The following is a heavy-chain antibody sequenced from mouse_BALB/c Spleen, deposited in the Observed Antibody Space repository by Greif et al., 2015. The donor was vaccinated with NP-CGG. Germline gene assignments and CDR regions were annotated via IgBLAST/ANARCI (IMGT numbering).Heavy chain of an antibody. V-gene: IGHV1-14*01. Sequence: SGPELVKPGASVKMSCKASGYTFTGYVMHWVKQKPGQGLEWIGYINPYNDGTKYNEKFKGKATLTSDESSSTAYMELSSLTSEDSAVYYCARGDYDRVFDYWGQGTTLTVSS. D-gene: IGHD2-4*01. CDR3: ARGDYDRVFDY. CDR1: GYTFTGYV. J-gene: IGHJ2*01. CDR2: INPYNDGT.